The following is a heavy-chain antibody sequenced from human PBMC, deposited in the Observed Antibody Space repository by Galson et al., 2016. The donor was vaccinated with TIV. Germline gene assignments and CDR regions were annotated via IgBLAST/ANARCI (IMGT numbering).Heavy chain of an antibody. D-gene: IGHD6-13*01. CDR3: VKVPAAAGAGVLEN. CDR1: GFTLADNA. CDR2: ISWNSGRV. J-gene: IGHJ4*02. V-gene: IGHV3-9*01. Sequence: SLRLSCAASGFTLADNAMHWVRQRPGKGLEWVSSISWNSGRVGYVDSVKGRFTISRDNAKNSLYLQMNSLKIEDTAMYYCVKVPAAAGAGVLENWGQGTLVTVSS.